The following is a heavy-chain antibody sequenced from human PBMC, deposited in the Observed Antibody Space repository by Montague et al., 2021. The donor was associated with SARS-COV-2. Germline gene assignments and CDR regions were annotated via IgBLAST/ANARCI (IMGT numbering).Heavy chain of an antibody. CDR2: INHGGST. CDR1: GTSFSGYY. D-gene: IGHD3-10*01. V-gene: IGHV4-34*01. CDR3: ARLRDGVVPSPILGVGPYYSYYYMDV. J-gene: IGHJ6*03. Sequence: SETLSLTCAVHGTSFSGYYWNWIRQPPGKGLEWIGEINHGGSTKYSPSLKSRLTISADTSKNQFSLKLTSVAAADTAVYYCARLRDGVVPSPILGVGPYYSYYYMDVWGRGNTVIVSS.